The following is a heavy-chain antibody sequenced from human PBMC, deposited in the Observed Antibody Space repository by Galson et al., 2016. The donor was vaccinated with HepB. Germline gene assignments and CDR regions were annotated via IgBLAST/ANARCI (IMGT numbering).Heavy chain of an antibody. Sequence: SVKVSCKASGFTFSAKYMHWLRQLPGQGPEWMGWINPESGSINYAKNFQGRITVTRDTSITMVYMELTRLTFSEKAVYYRARVTVDMHPLYDHWGQGTLVTVSS. V-gene: IGHV1-2*02. CDR2: INPESGSI. CDR3: ARVTVDMHPLYDH. CDR1: GFTFSAKY. J-gene: IGHJ4*02. D-gene: IGHD4-17*01.